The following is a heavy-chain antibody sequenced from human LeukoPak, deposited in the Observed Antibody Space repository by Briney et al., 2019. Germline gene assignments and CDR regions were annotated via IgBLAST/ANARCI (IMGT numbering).Heavy chain of an antibody. CDR1: GGSISSYY. D-gene: IGHD6-19*01. Sequence: SETLSLTCTVSGGSISSYYWSWIRQPPGKGLEWIGYIYYSGSTNYNPSLKSRVTISVDTSKNQFSLKLSSVTAADTAVYYCAGGSISGWGSWFDPWGQGTLVTVSS. V-gene: IGHV4-59*01. CDR3: AGGSISGWGSWFDP. J-gene: IGHJ5*02. CDR2: IYYSGST.